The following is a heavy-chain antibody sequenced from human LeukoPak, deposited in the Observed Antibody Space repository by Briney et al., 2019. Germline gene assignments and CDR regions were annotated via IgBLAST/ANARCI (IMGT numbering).Heavy chain of an antibody. V-gene: IGHV3-64*01. D-gene: IGHD6-13*01. CDR2: ISSNGGST. CDR1: GFTFSSYA. Sequence: GGSLRLSCAASGFTFSSYAMHWVRQAPGKGLEYVSAISSNGGSTYYANSVKGRFTISRDNSKNTLYLQTGSLRAEDMAVYYCARDHSRWGQGTLVTVSS. J-gene: IGHJ4*02. CDR3: ARDHSR.